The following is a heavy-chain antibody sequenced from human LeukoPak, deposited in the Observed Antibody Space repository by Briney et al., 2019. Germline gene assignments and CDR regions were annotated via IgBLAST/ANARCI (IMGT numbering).Heavy chain of an antibody. CDR1: GFTFSSYW. V-gene: IGHV3-7*03. CDR3: ASDEGVVGAPGDY. J-gene: IGHJ4*02. D-gene: IGHD1-26*01. CDR2: IKQDGSEK. Sequence: GGSLRLSCAASGFTFSSYWMSWVRQAPGKGLEWVANIKQDGSEKYYVDSVKGRFTISRDNAKNSLYLQMNSPRAEDTAVYYCASDEGVVGAPGDYWGQGTLVTVSS.